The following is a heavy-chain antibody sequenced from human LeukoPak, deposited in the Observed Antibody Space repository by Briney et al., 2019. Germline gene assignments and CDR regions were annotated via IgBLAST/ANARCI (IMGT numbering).Heavy chain of an antibody. V-gene: IGHV1-18*01. CDR2: ISAYNGNT. J-gene: IGHJ4*02. Sequence: ASVKVSCKASGYTFTSYGMSWVRQAPGQGLEWMGWISAYNGNTNYAQKLQGRVTMTTDTSTSTAYMELRSLRSDDTAVYYCARDAYYYGSGSYYDTDYWGQGTLVTVSS. CDR3: ARDAYYYGSGSYYDTDY. CDR1: GYTFTSYG. D-gene: IGHD3-10*01.